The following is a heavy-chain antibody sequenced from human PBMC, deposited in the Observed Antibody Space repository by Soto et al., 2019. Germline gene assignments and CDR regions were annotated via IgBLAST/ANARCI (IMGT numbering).Heavy chain of an antibody. CDR1: GGSISSSSYY. CDR2: IYYSGST. V-gene: IGHV4-39*01. J-gene: IGHJ5*02. CDR3: ARHQPTQNWFDP. Sequence: SETLSLTCTVSGGSISSSSYYWGWIRQPPGKGLEWIGSIYYSGSTYYNPSLKSRVTISVDTSKNQFSLKLSSVTAADTAVYYCARHQPTQNWFDPWGQGTLVTVSS.